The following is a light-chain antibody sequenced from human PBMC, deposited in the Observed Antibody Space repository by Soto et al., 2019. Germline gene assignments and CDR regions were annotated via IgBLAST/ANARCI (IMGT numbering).Light chain of an antibody. CDR2: EVS. Sequence: QSVLTQPPSASGSPGQSVTISCTGTSSDVGGYNYVSWYQQHPDKAPKLMIYEVSKRPSGVPDRFSGSKSGNTASLTVSGLQAEDEADYYCSSYAGSNKPYVFGTGTKLTVL. J-gene: IGLJ1*01. V-gene: IGLV2-8*01. CDR1: SSDVGGYNY. CDR3: SSYAGSNKPYV.